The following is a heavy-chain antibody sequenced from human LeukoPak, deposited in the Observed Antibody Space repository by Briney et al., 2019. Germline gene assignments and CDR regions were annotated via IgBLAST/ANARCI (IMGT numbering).Heavy chain of an antibody. CDR3: ARDGSSGWASPWYFDL. Sequence: PSETLSLTCAVSGGSISSSNWWSWVRQPPGKGLEWIGEIYHSGSTNYNPSLKSRVTISVDKSKNQFSLKLSSVTAADTAVDYCARDGSSGWASPWYFDLWGRGTLVTVSS. V-gene: IGHV4-4*02. J-gene: IGHJ2*01. D-gene: IGHD6-19*01. CDR2: IYHSGST. CDR1: GGSISSSNW.